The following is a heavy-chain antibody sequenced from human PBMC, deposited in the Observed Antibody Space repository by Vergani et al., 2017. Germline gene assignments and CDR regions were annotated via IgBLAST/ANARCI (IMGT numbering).Heavy chain of an antibody. CDR1: GFTFSSYG. V-gene: IGHV3-30*18. CDR2: ISYDGSNK. Sequence: QVQLVESGGGVVQPGRSLRLSCAASGFTFSSYGMHWVRQAPGKGLEWVAVISYDGSNKYYADSVKGRFTISRDNSKNTLYLQMNSLRAEDTAVNYCAKDREWELRYWGQGTLVTVSS. J-gene: IGHJ4*02. CDR3: AKDREWELRY. D-gene: IGHD1-26*01.